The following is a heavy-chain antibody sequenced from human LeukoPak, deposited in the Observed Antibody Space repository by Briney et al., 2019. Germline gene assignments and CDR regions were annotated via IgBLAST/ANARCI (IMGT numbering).Heavy chain of an antibody. CDR1: GASISNNY. V-gene: IGHV4-59*01. Sequence: SETLSLTCTVSGASISNNYWSWFRQPPGKGLEWIGYIYYSGSTNYNPSLKSRVTISVDTSKSQFSLKLSSVTAADTAVYYCASHKGFWGQGTLVTVSS. CDR3: ASHKGF. CDR2: IYYSGST. J-gene: IGHJ4*02.